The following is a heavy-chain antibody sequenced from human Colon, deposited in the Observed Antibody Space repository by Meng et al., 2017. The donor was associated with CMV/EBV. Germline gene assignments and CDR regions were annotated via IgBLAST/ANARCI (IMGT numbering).Heavy chain of an antibody. CDR1: GFTFSSFG. CDR3: AKDGWGMTARQGHYFDY. J-gene: IGHJ4*02. D-gene: IGHD6-6*01. Sequence: GESLKISCEASGFTFSSFGMHWVRQAPGEGLEWVAFIGYDGSNKDYADSVKGRFTISRDNSKNTLYLQMNRLIAEDTAVYYCAKDGWGMTARQGHYFDYWGQGTLVTVSS. V-gene: IGHV3-30*02. CDR2: IGYDGSNK.